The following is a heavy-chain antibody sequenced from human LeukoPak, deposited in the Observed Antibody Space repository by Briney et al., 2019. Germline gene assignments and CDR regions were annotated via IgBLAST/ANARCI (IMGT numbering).Heavy chain of an antibody. CDR1: GFTFGDYI. CDR3: TVISGDY. J-gene: IGHJ4*02. Sequence: HPGGSLRLSCTASGFTFGDYIMSWFRQAPGKGLEWVGFIRSKSSGGTTEYAASVKGRFTISRDDSKSIAYLQMNSLKTEDTAVYYCTVISGDYWGQGTLVTVSS. D-gene: IGHD2-21*01. V-gene: IGHV3-49*03. CDR2: IRSKSSGGTT.